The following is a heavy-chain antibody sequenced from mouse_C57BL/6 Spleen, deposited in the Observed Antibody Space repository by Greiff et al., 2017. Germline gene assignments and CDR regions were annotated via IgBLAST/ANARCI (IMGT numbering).Heavy chain of an antibody. V-gene: IGHV14-1*01. Sequence: EVQVVESGAELVRPGASVKLSCTASGFNIKDYYMHWVKQRPEQGLEWIGRIDPEDGDTEYAPKFQGKATMTADTSSNTAYLQLSRLTSEYTAVYYCTTDYGSSYVGYFDVWGTGTTVTVSS. D-gene: IGHD1-1*01. CDR1: GFNIKDYY. CDR2: IDPEDGDT. J-gene: IGHJ1*03. CDR3: TTDYGSSYVGYFDV.